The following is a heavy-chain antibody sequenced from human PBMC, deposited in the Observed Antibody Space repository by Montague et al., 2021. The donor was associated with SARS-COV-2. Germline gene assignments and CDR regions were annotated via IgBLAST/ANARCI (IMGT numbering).Heavy chain of an antibody. Sequence: SRRLSLSASGFTFSDYYMSWIRQAPGKGLEWVSYISSSGRTIYNADSVKGRFTISRDNAKNSMYLQMNSLRAEDTAVYYCARDPTKWELGYAFDIWGQGTMVTVSS. CDR1: GFTFSDYY. V-gene: IGHV3-11*01. J-gene: IGHJ3*02. CDR2: ISSSGRTI. CDR3: ARDPTKWELGYAFDI. D-gene: IGHD1-26*01.